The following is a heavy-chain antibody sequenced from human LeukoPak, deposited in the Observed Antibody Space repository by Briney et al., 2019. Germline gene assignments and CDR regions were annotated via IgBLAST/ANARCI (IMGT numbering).Heavy chain of an antibody. J-gene: IGHJ4*02. V-gene: IGHV3-33*01. CDR2: IWYDGSNK. CDR3: ARGERYSQFDY. CDR1: GFTFSSYG. Sequence: GRSLRLSCAASGFTFSSYGMHWVRQAPGKGLEWVAVIWYDGSNKYYADSVKGRFTISRDNSKNTLYLQMNRLRAEDTAVYYCARGERYSQFDYWGQGTLVTVSS. D-gene: IGHD5-18*01.